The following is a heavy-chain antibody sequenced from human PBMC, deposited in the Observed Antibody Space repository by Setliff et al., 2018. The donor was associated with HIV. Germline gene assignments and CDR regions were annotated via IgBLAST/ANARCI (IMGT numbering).Heavy chain of an antibody. J-gene: IGHJ5*02. D-gene: IGHD3-10*01. CDR1: GGSFSGYY. V-gene: IGHV4-34*01. CDR3: ARDPVWFGELSWFDP. CDR2: INHGGST. Sequence: PSETLSLTCAVYGGSFSGYYWSWIRQPPGKGLEWIGEINHGGSTDPNPSLKSRVTISVDKSKNQFSLKLSSVTAADTAVYYCARDPVWFGELSWFDPWGQGTLVTVSS.